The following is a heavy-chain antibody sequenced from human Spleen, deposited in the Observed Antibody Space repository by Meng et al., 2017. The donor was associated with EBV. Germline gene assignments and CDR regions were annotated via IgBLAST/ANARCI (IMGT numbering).Heavy chain of an antibody. CDR1: GYPFTTYG. CDR3: ARAAATVDF. V-gene: IGHV1-18*01. J-gene: IGHJ4*02. Sequence: QVQLAESGSEVKTPGASGKVSCKTSGYPFTTYGISWVRQGPGQGLEWMGWISPHNDDTNYAQNLQGRVTMTKDTSTSTAYMELRSLRSDDTAVYYCARAAATVDFWGQGTLVTVSS. CDR2: ISPHNDDT. D-gene: IGHD4-17*01.